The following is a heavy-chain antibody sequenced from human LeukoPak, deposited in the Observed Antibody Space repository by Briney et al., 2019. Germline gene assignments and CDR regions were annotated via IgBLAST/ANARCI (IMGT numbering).Heavy chain of an antibody. J-gene: IGHJ5*02. CDR1: GYTFTGYY. Sequence: ASVKVSCKASGYTFTGYYMHWVRQPPAQGLEWLGWLNPNSGGTKYAQKFQGRVTMTRDTSIRTAYMELSGLKSDDTAVYYCARDHGDYVQYNWFDPWGQGTLVTVSS. V-gene: IGHV1-2*02. CDR2: LNPNSGGT. CDR3: ARDHGDYVQYNWFDP. D-gene: IGHD4-17*01.